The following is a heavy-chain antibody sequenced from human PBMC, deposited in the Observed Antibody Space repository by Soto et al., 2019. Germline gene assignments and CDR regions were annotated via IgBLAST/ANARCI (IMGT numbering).Heavy chain of an antibody. Sequence: AVKVSCKASGGTFSSYAISWVRQAPGQGLEWMGGIIPIFGTANYAQKFQGRVTITADESTSTAYMELSSLRSEDTAVYYCARAARHDYGDYDPSFDYWGQGTLVTVSS. J-gene: IGHJ4*02. CDR2: IIPIFGTA. V-gene: IGHV1-69*13. CDR1: GGTFSSYA. D-gene: IGHD4-17*01. CDR3: ARAARHDYGDYDPSFDY.